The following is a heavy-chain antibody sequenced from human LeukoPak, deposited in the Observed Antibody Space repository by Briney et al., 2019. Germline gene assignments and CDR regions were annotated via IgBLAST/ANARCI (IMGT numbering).Heavy chain of an antibody. V-gene: IGHV3-66*01. CDR2: IYSGGST. D-gene: IGHD5-12*01. CDR3: ARVRGYSGYALGY. Sequence: GGSLRLSYAASGFTVSSNYMSWLRQAPGKGLEWVSVIYSGGSTYYADSVKGRFTIFRDNSKNTLYLQMNSLRAEDTAVHYCARVRGYSGYALGYWGQGTLVTVSS. J-gene: IGHJ4*02. CDR1: GFTVSSNY.